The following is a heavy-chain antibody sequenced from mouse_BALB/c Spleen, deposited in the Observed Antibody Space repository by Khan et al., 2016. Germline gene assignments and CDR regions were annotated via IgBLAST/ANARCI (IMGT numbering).Heavy chain of an antibody. D-gene: IGHD2-4*01. J-gene: IGHJ3*01. Sequence: QVQLQQPGAELVKPGASVKLSCKASGYTFTSYWMHWVKQRPGQGLEWIGEINPSNGRTNYNEKLKSKATLTVDKSSSTAYMQLSSLTSEDSAVXYCARSLYDYDGAYWGQWTLVTVSA. CDR2: INPSNGRT. CDR3: ARSLYDYDGAY. V-gene: IGHV1S81*02. CDR1: GYTFTSYW.